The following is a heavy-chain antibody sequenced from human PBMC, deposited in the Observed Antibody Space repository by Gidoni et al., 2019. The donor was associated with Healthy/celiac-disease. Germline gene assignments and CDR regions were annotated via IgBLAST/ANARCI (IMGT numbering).Heavy chain of an antibody. CDR1: GFTFSSYA. CDR3: AVGYVAYCGGDCYSGAFDI. Sequence: EVQLVESGGGLVQPGGSLRLSCAASGFTFSSYAMHWVRQAPGKGLEYVSAISSNGGSTYYANSVKGRFTISRDNSKNTLYLQMGSLRAEDMAVYYCAVGYVAYCGGDCYSGAFDIWGQGTMVTVSS. D-gene: IGHD2-21*02. CDR2: ISSNGGST. J-gene: IGHJ3*02. V-gene: IGHV3-64*01.